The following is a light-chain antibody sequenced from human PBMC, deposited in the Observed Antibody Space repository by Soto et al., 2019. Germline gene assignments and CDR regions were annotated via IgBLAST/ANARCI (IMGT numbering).Light chain of an antibody. J-gene: IGKJ4*01. CDR2: RTS. Sequence: EIVMTQSPATLSVSPGERATLSCRASQSISSNLAWYQQKPGQAPRLLMFRTSSRATGFPARFSGSGSGTEFTLTISSLQPEDFATYYCLQHNSYPLTFGGGTKVDIK. CDR1: QSISSN. V-gene: IGKV3-15*01. CDR3: LQHNSYPLT.